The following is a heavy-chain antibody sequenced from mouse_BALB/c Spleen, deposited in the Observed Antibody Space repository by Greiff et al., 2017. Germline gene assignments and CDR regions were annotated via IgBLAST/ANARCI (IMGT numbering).Heavy chain of an antibody. CDR1: GFNIKDTY. CDR2: IDPANGNT. V-gene: IGHV14-3*02. Sequence: EVQLVESGAELVKPGASVKLSCTASGFNIKDTYMHWVKQRPEQGLEWIGRIDPANGNTKYDPKFQGKATITADTSSNTAYLQLSSLTSEDTAVYYCELLLRSFDYWGQGTTLTVSS. CDR3: ELLLRSFDY. D-gene: IGHD1-1*01. J-gene: IGHJ2*01.